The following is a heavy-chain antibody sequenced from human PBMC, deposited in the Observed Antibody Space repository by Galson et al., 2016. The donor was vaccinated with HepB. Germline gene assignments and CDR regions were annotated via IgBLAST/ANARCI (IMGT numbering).Heavy chain of an antibody. D-gene: IGHD3-16*01. V-gene: IGHV3-33*06. J-gene: IGHJ6*02. Sequence: SLRLSCAASGFSISSHGMHWVRQVPGKGLEWVGIIWYDGVNKYGDSVKGRFTISRDNSRDTVFLQMNSLRAEDTAIYDCAKSRGTRGYYYAMDVWGQGTTVTVSS. CDR2: IWYDGVNK. CDR1: GFSISSHG. CDR3: AKSRGTRGYYYAMDV.